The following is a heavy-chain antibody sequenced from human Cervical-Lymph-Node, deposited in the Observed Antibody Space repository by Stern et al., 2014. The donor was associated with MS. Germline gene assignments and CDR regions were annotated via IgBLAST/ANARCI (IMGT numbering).Heavy chain of an antibody. CDR2: IYYTGIS. CDR3: ARGPLEGVGSATYYYGMDV. Sequence: QLQLQESGPGLVKPSQTLSLTCTVSGGSIGSGSYYWSWIRPHPGKGLAGIGYIYYTGISYYNPSLRSRVIISLDMSKSQLSLKLNSVTAADAAVYFCARGPLEGVGSATYYYGMDVWGQGTTVIVSS. J-gene: IGHJ6*02. CDR1: GGSIGSGSYY. V-gene: IGHV4-31*03. D-gene: IGHD3-10*01.